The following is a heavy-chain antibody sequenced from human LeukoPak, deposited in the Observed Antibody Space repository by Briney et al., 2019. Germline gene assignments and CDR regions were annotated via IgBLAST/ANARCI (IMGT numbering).Heavy chain of an antibody. CDR2: IIPIFGTA. CDR1: GGTFSSYA. CDR3: ASKWEPLYGMDV. J-gene: IGHJ6*02. Sequence: SVKVSCKASGGTFSSYAISWVRQAPGQGLEWMGGIIPIFGTANYAQKFQGRVTITADESTSTAYMELSSLRSEDTAVYYCASKWEPLYGMDVWGQGTTVTVSS. D-gene: IGHD1-26*01. V-gene: IGHV1-69*13.